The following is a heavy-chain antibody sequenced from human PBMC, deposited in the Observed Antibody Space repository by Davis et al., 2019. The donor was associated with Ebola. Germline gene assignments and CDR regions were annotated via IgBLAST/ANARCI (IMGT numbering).Heavy chain of an antibody. V-gene: IGHV1-3*01. CDR3: ARDPGQQLVNYYGMDV. CDR2: INAGNGNT. Sequence: VSVKVSCKASGYTFTSYAMHWVRQAPGQRLEWMGWINAGNGNTKYSQKFQGRVTITRDTSASTAYMELSSLRSEDTAVYYCARDPGQQLVNYYGMDVWGQGTTVTVSS. J-gene: IGHJ6*02. D-gene: IGHD6-13*01. CDR1: GYTFTSYA.